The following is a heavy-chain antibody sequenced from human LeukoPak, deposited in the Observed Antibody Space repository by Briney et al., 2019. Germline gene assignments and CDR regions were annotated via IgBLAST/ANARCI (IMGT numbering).Heavy chain of an antibody. J-gene: IGHJ4*02. CDR2: IYYSGST. Sequence: SETLSLTCTVSGCSISSYYWSWIRQPPGKGLEWIGYIYYSGSTNYNPSLKSRVTISVDTSKNQFSLKLSSVTAADTAVYYCARGSGSYRYFDYWGQGTLVTVSS. V-gene: IGHV4-59*01. CDR1: GCSISSYY. CDR3: ARGSGSYRYFDY. D-gene: IGHD1-26*01.